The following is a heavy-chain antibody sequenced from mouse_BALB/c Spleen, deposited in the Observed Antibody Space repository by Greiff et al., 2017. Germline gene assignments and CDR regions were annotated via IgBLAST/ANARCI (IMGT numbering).Heavy chain of an antibody. CDR2: IYPGNVNT. CDR1: GYTFTSYY. J-gene: IGHJ2*01. V-gene: IGHV1S56*01. Sequence: VQLQQSGPELVKPGASVRISCKASGYTFTSYYIHWVKQRPGQGLEWIGWIYPGNVNTKYNEKFKGKATLTADKSSSTAYMQLSSLTSEDSAVYFCARDQDFDYWGQGTTLTVSA. CDR3: ARDQDFDY.